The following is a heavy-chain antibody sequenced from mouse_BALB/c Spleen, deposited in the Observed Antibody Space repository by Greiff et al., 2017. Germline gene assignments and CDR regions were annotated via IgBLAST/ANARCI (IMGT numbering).Heavy chain of an antibody. CDR2: ISNGGGST. V-gene: IGHV5-12-2*01. D-gene: IGHD4-1*01. Sequence: EVNVVESGGGLVQPGGSLKLSCAASGFTFSSYTMSWVRQTPEKRLEWVAYISNGGGSTYYPDTVKGRFTISRDNAKNTLYLQMSSLKSEDTAMYYCARLGLGVYAMDYWGQGTSVTVSS. CDR3: ARLGLGVYAMDY. J-gene: IGHJ4*01. CDR1: GFTFSSYT.